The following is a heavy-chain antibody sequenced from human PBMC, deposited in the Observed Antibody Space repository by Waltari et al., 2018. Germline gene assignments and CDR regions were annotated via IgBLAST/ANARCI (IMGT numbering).Heavy chain of an antibody. J-gene: IGHJ4*02. V-gene: IGHV1-2*02. CDR3: ASRRSYGDFDY. Sequence: QVQLVQSGAEVKKPGASVKVSCKASGYTFTGYYMHWVRQAPGQGLEWRGWSNPNSGGTNYAQKLKGRVTMTRDTSISTAYMELSRLRSDDTAVYYCASRRSYGDFDYWGQGTLVTVSS. CDR1: GYTFTGYY. CDR2: SNPNSGGT. D-gene: IGHD4-17*01.